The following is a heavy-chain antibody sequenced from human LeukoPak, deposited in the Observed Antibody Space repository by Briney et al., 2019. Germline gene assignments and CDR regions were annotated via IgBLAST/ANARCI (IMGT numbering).Heavy chain of an antibody. Sequence: SETLSLTCTVSGGFISSSGYYWGWIRQPPGKGLEWIGEINHSGSTNYNPSLKSRVTISVDTSKNQFSLKLSSVTAADTAVYYWARGVVVVVAATPMEDAFDIWGQGTMVTGSS. J-gene: IGHJ3*02. CDR3: ARGVVVVVAATPMEDAFDI. CDR1: GGFISSSGYY. CDR2: INHSGST. D-gene: IGHD2-15*01. V-gene: IGHV4-39*07.